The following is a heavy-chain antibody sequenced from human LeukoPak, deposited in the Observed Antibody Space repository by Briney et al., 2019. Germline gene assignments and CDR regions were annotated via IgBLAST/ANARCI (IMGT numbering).Heavy chain of an antibody. CDR3: AKAAAGTYYYYYGMDV. J-gene: IGHJ6*02. CDR1: GYTSTSYA. V-gene: IGHV7-4-1*02. D-gene: IGHD6-13*01. Sequence: ASVKVSCKASGYTSTSYAMNWVRQAPGQGLEWMGWINTNTGNPTYAQGFTGRFVFSLDTSVSTAYLQISSLKAEDTAVYYRAKAAAGTYYYYYGMDVWGQGTTVTVSS. CDR2: INTNTGNP.